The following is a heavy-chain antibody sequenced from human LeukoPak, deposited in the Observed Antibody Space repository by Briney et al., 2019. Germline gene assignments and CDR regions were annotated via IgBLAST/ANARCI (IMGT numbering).Heavy chain of an antibody. CDR1: GFTFSSYA. V-gene: IGHV3-23*01. CDR3: AKDRTSMVTTGLDY. CDR2: ISGGGRNT. D-gene: IGHD4-17*01. Sequence: GGSLRLSCAASGFTFSSYAMSWVRQAPGKGLEWVSAISGGGRNTYYAASVKGRFTISRDNSKNMLHLQMNSLRAEDTAVYYCAKDRTSMVTTGLDYWGQGTLVTVSS. J-gene: IGHJ4*02.